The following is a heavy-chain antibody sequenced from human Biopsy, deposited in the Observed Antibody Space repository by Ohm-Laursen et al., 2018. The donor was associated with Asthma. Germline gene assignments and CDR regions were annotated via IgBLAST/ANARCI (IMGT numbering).Heavy chain of an antibody. CDR3: ARAVDYSHYYGIDV. V-gene: IGHV1-18*01. D-gene: IGHD3-10*01. J-gene: IGHJ6*02. CDR1: GYTFNSAG. Sequence: GSSVKVSCKTSGYTFNSAGITWVLQAPGQGLEWMGWISVYNGNTKVAQKLQDRVTMITDTSTGTAYMELRSLRSDDTAVYFCARAVDYSHYYGIDVWGQGTTVTVS. CDR2: ISVYNGNT.